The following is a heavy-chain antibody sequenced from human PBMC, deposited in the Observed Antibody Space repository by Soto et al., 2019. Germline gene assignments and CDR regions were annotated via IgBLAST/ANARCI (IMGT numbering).Heavy chain of an antibody. CDR2: INPNSGGT. Sequence: ASVKVSCKASGYTFTGYYMHWVRQAPGQGLEWMGWINPNSGGTNYAQKFQGRVTMTRDTSISTAYMELSRLRSDDTAVYYCARESRTYYYDSSGLSFDCWGQGTLVTVSS. D-gene: IGHD3-22*01. CDR1: GYTFTGYY. V-gene: IGHV1-2*02. CDR3: ARESRTYYYDSSGLSFDC. J-gene: IGHJ4*02.